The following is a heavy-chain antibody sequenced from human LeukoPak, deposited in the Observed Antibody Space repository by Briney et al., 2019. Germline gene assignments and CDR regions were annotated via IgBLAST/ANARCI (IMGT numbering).Heavy chain of an antibody. Sequence: ASVKVSCKVSGYTLTELSMHWVRQAPGKGLEWMGGFDPEDGETIYAQKFQGRVTMTEDTSTDTAYMELSSLRSEDTAGYYCATTLGATTYRIDAFDIWGQGTMVTVSS. V-gene: IGHV1-24*01. D-gene: IGHD1-26*01. CDR2: FDPEDGET. J-gene: IGHJ3*02. CDR1: GYTLTELS. CDR3: ATTLGATTYRIDAFDI.